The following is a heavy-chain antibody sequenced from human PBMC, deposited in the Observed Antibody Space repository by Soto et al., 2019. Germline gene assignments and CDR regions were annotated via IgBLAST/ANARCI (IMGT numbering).Heavy chain of an antibody. D-gene: IGHD6-6*01. CDR2: INHSGST. J-gene: IGHJ5*02. CDR1: GGSFSGYY. V-gene: IGHV4-34*01. Sequence: SETLSLTCAFYGGSFSGYYWSLIRQPPGKGLEWIGEINHSGSTNYNPSLKSRVTISVDTSKNQFSLKLSSVTAADTAVYYCATTARPINWFDPWGQGTLVTVSS. CDR3: ATTARPINWFDP.